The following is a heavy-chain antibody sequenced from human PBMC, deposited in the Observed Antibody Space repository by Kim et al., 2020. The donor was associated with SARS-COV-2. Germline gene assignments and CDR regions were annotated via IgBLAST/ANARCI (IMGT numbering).Heavy chain of an antibody. CDR3: AKAVRAPAAMDPLDY. D-gene: IGHD2-2*01. V-gene: IGHV3-23*01. J-gene: IGHJ4*02. Sequence: DSVKGRFTITRDNSKNTLYLQMNSLRAEDTAVYYCAKAVRAPAAMDPLDYWGQGTMVTVSS.